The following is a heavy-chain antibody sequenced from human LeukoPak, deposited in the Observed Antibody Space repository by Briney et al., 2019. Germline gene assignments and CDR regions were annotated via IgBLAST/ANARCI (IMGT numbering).Heavy chain of an antibody. J-gene: IGHJ4*02. CDR1: GFTFGDYG. CDR2: ISSSSSYI. Sequence: GGSLRLSCAASGFTFGDYGMSWVRQAPGKGLEWVSSISSSSSYIYYADSVKGRFTISRDNAKNSLYLQMNSLRAEDTAVYYCAREMATKSYYFDYWGQGTLVTVSS. CDR3: AREMATKSYYFDY. V-gene: IGHV3-21*01. D-gene: IGHD5-24*01.